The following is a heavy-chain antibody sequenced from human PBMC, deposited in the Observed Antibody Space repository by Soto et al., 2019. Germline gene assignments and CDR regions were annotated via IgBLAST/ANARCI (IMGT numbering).Heavy chain of an antibody. CDR1: GYTFTSYG. Sequence: GASVKVSCKASGYTFTSYGISWVRQAPGQGLEWMGWISAYNGNTNYAQKLQGRVTMTTDTSTSTAYMELRSLRSDDTAVYYCAREREYCTNGVYYLVYFDYWGQGTLVTVS. D-gene: IGHD2-8*01. CDR2: ISAYNGNT. CDR3: AREREYCTNGVYYLVYFDY. J-gene: IGHJ4*02. V-gene: IGHV1-18*01.